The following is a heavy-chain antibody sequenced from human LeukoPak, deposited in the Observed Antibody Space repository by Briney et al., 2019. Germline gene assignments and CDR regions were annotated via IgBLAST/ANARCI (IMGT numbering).Heavy chain of an antibody. CDR3: ARGPAGVPYWNYAPYFDY. CDR2: INHSGST. V-gene: IGHV4-34*01. CDR1: GGSFSGYY. J-gene: IGHJ4*02. Sequence: SETLSLMCAVYGGSFSGYYWSWIRQPRGKGLEWIGEINHSGSTNYNPSLKSRVTISVDTSKNQFSLKLSSVTAADTAVYYCARGPAGVPYWNYAPYFDYWGQGTLVTVSS. D-gene: IGHD1-7*01.